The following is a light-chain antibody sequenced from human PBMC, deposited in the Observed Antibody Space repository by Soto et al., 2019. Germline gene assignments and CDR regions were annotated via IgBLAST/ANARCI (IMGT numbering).Light chain of an antibody. CDR3: QQYSDWPPIT. V-gene: IGKV3-15*01. J-gene: IGKJ5*01. CDR2: DAS. Sequence: EIVLTQSPGTLSLSPGEGATVSCRVSQNVTNNLAWYQQKPGQAPRLLIYDASTGATGTPARFSGSGSGTEFALTISSLQSEDFAIYYCQQYSDWPPITFGQGTRLEIK. CDR1: QNVTNN.